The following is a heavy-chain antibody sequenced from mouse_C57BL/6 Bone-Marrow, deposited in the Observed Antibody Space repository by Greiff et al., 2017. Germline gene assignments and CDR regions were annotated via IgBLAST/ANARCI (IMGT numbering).Heavy chain of an antibody. J-gene: IGHJ2*01. V-gene: IGHV3-8*01. CDR3: AISPLAPLYFDY. CDR1: GYSITSYY. CDR2: ISYSGST. Sequence: EVQLQESGPGLAKPSPTLSLSCSVTGYSITSYYWHWIRKFPGHKLEYIGYISYSGSTYYNPSLKSRNSITPDTSTNQYSLQLTSVTTEDTASYYAAISPLAPLYFDYRGKGTTLTVSS.